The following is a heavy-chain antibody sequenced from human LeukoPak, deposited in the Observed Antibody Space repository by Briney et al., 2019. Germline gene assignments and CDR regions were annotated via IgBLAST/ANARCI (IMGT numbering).Heavy chain of an antibody. CDR1: GDSVSSSSAA. V-gene: IGHV6-1*01. CDR3: AREGSEGYLFDY. Sequence: SQTLSLTCGISGDSVSSSSAAWSWIRQSPSRRLEWLGRTYYRSKWYNDYAVSVKSRITINPDTSKNQFSLQLNSMTPEDTAVYYCAREGSEGYLFDYWGQGTLVTVSS. D-gene: IGHD1-1*01. J-gene: IGHJ4*02. CDR2: TYYRSKWYN.